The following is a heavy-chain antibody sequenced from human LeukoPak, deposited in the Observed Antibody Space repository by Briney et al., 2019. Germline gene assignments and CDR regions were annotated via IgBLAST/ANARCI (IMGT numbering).Heavy chain of an antibody. CDR1: GFTFSDYW. J-gene: IGHJ3*01. Sequence: GGSLRLSCAASGFTFSDYWMHWVRQAPGKGPMWVSRTNKEGTGTTYADSVRGRFTISRDNAKNTLLLQVNSLRAEDTGVYYCAREMGSSSYVLDVWGQGTMVTVSS. CDR2: TNKEGTGT. V-gene: IGHV3-74*01. CDR3: AREMGSSSYVLDV. D-gene: IGHD2-2*01.